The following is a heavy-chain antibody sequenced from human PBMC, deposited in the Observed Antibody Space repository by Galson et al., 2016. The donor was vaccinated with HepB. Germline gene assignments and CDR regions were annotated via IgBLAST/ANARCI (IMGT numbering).Heavy chain of an antibody. CDR2: ISGDGAP. J-gene: IGHJ4*02. V-gene: IGHV3-23*01. Sequence: SLRLSCAASGFTFSSYAMSWVRQAPGKGLEWVSSISGDGAPYYLDSMKGRSTISRDNSKDTLYLQMISLRAEDTAVYYCARDRGFYSSTWDWGQGTLVTVSS. CDR1: GFTFSSYA. CDR3: ARDRGFYSSTWD. D-gene: IGHD2-2*01.